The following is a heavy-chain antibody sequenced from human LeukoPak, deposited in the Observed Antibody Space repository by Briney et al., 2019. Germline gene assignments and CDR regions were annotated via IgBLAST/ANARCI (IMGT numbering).Heavy chain of an antibody. CDR3: ARRYSGSYRFDY. J-gene: IGHJ4*02. CDR2: TYPDDSDT. CDR1: GHSFTSYW. V-gene: IGHV5-51*01. Sequence: GESLKISCEGSGHSFTSYWIGWVRQTPGKGLEWMGITYPDDSDTRYSPSFQGQVTISADKSISTAYLQWSSLKTSDTAMYYCARRYSGSYRFDYWGQGTLVTVSS. D-gene: IGHD1-26*01.